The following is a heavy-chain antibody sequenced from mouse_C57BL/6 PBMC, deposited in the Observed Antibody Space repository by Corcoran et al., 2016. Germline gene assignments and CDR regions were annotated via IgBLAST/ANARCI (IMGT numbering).Heavy chain of an antibody. CDR3: ARTVDYDEEYYYAMDY. D-gene: IGHD2-4*01. CDR2: IYPGDGDT. V-gene: IGHV1-80*01. J-gene: IGHJ4*01. CDR1: GYAFSSYW. Sequence: QVQLQQSWAELVKPGASVKISCKASGYAFSSYWLNWVKQRPGKGLEWIGQIYPGDGDTNYNGKFKGKATLTADKSSSTAYMQLSSLNSEDYAVYFCARTVDYDEEYYYAMDYWGQGTSVTVSS.